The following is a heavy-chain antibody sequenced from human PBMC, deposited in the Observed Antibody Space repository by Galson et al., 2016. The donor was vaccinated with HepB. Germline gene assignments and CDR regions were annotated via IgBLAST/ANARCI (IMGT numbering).Heavy chain of an antibody. V-gene: IGHV3-48*03. CDR3: ARLKMNAA. CDR2: ISNSGDIV. D-gene: IGHD2-8*01. Sequence: SLRLSCAASGFTFSSCAMTWVRQAPGKGLEWVSYISNSGDIVYYSDSVKGRFTILRENAKNSLFLQMNNLRAEDTAVYYCARLKMNAAWGQGTLVTVSS. J-gene: IGHJ5*02. CDR1: GFTFSSCA.